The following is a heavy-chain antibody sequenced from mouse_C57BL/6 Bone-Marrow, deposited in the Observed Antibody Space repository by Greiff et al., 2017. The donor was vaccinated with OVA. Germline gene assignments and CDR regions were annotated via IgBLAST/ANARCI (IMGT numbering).Heavy chain of an antibody. D-gene: IGHD1-1*01. CDR1: GYTFTSYW. CDR3: ARSNYGSSPSYFDY. V-gene: IGHV1-69*01. Sequence: VQLQQPGAELVMPGASVKLSCKASGYTFTSYWMHWVKQRPGQGLEWIGEIDPSDSYTNYNQKFKGKSTLTVDKSSSTAYMQLSSLTSEDSAVYYCARSNYGSSPSYFDYWGQGTTLTVSS. J-gene: IGHJ2*01. CDR2: IDPSDSYT.